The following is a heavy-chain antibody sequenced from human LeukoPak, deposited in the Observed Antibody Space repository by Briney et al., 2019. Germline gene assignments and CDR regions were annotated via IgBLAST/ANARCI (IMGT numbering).Heavy chain of an antibody. V-gene: IGHV1-2*02. J-gene: IGHJ4*02. D-gene: IGHD3-10*01. CDR2: INPNSGGT. Sequence: ASVKVSCKASGYTFTGYYMHWVRQAPGQGLEWMGWINPNSGGTNYAQKFQGGVTMTRDTSISTAYMELDRLRFDDTVVYYCARDSGEVPDYWGQGTLVTVSS. CDR3: ARDSGEVPDY. CDR1: GYTFTGYY.